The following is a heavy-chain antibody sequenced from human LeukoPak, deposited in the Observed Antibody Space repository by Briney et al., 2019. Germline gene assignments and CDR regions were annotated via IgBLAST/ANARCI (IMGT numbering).Heavy chain of an antibody. CDR2: ISSSSSYI. V-gene: IGHV3-21*01. Sequence: GGSLRLSCAASGFTFSSYSMNWVRQAPGKGLEWVSSISSSSSYIYYADSVKGRFTISRDNAKNPLYLQMNSLRAEDTAVYYCARTPPTIFGVVKVEGGTNWFDPWGQGTLVTVSS. J-gene: IGHJ5*02. CDR3: ARTPPTIFGVVKVEGGTNWFDP. D-gene: IGHD3-3*01. CDR1: GFTFSSYS.